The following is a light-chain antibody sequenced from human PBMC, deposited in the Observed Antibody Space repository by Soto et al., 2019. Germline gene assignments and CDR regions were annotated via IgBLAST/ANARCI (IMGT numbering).Light chain of an antibody. J-gene: IGLJ3*02. V-gene: IGLV1-47*01. CDR3: AAWDVTLSAV. CDR1: NSNIGSKD. Sequence: QSVLTQPPSASGAPGQRVTISCSGSNSNIGSKDVYWYQQFPGTAPNLLIYKNNQRPSGVPARFSASKAGTSASLAISGLRSEDEAHYYCAAWDVTLSAVFGGGTKLTVL. CDR2: KNN.